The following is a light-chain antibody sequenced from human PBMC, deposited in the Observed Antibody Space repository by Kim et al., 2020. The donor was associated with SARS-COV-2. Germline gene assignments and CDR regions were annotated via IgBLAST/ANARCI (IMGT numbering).Light chain of an antibody. CDR2: DTS. J-gene: IGKJ1*01. CDR1: QNVGNF. V-gene: IGKV3-11*01. Sequence: EVALTQSPATLSLSPGERATLSCRASQNVGNFLAWYQQKPGQGPRLLIYDTSIRAAGIPARFSGSASGTDFTLTISSLEPEDFGVYYCQQRRNWPRTFGRGTKVDIK. CDR3: QQRRNWPRT.